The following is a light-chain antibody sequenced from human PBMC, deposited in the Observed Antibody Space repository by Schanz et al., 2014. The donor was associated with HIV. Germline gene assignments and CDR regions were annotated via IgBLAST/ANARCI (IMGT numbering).Light chain of an antibody. V-gene: IGKV1-39*01. CDR3: QQSYSATPYT. J-gene: IGKJ2*01. CDR2: GAS. Sequence: DIQMTPSPTSLSASVGDRITITCRASQSISTYVNWYQQKPGKAPKLLIFGASSLESAVPSRFSGSGSGTDFTLTISSLQPEDFATYYCQQSYSATPYTFGQGTRLEIK. CDR1: QSISTY.